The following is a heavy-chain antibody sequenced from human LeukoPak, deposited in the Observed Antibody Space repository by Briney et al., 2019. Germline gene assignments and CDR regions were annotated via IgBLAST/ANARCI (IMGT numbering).Heavy chain of an antibody. D-gene: IGHD3-16*02. CDR1: GGSISSYY. CDR3: ARARGELTYAFDY. CDR2: IYYSGST. Sequence: SETLSLTCTVSGGSISSYYWSWIRQPPGKGLEWIGYIYYSGSTNYNPSLKSRVTISVDTSKNQFSLKLSSVTAADTAAYYCARARGELTYAFDYWGQGTLVTVSS. V-gene: IGHV4-59*01. J-gene: IGHJ4*02.